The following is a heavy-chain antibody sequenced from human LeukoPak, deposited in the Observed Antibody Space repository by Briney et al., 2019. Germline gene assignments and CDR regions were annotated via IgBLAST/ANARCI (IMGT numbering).Heavy chain of an antibody. V-gene: IGHV1-69*01. CDR1: GGTFSSYG. D-gene: IGHD3-10*01. Sequence: SVKVSCKASGGTFSSYGISWVRQVPGQGLEWMGEIIPIFGTPNYAQKFQGRVTMTADESTSTAYIELSSLRSEDTAVYYCARELLRGVPSPYGMDVWGLGTTVTVSS. CDR2: IIPIFGTP. J-gene: IGHJ6*02. CDR3: ARELLRGVPSPYGMDV.